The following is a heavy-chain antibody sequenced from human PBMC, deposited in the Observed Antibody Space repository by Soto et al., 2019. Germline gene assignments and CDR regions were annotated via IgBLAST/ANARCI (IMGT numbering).Heavy chain of an antibody. CDR1: AFTFSNYA. D-gene: IGHD5-18*01. CDR3: AKVRGYNYDDAFDI. V-gene: IGHV3-23*01. Sequence: GGSLRLSCAASAFTFSNYAMSWVRQAPGRGLEWVSAISGNGGNTYYADSVKGRFTISRDDSKNTLYLQMNSLRAEDSAVYYCAKVRGYNYDDAFDIWGQGTTVTVSS. J-gene: IGHJ3*02. CDR2: ISGNGGNT.